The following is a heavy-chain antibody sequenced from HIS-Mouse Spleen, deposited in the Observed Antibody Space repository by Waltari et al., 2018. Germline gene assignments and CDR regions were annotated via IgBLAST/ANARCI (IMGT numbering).Heavy chain of an antibody. V-gene: IGHV3-72*01. CDR3: ARSLWGSGSYYDY. CDR2: TRKKANSYTT. J-gene: IGHJ4*02. CDR1: GFTFSDHY. Sequence: EVQLVESGGGLVQPGGSLRLSCAASGFTFSDHYMDWVRQAPGKGLEWVGRTRKKANSYTTEYAASVKGRFTISRDDSKNSLYLQMNSLKTEDTAVYYCARSLWGSGSYYDYWGQGTLVTVSS. D-gene: IGHD1-26*01.